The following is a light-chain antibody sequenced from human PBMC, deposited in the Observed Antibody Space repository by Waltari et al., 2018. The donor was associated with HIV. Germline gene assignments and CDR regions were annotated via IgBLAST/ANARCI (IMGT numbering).Light chain of an antibody. V-gene: IGLV2-8*01. J-gene: IGLJ2*01. CDR2: EDS. CDR3: GSYAVTNRL. Sequence: QSALTQPPSASGSPGQSVPIYCTGISIDVCGYTYVSWYQHHPGKAPKLMIHEDSRRPSGVPDRVSGSKSGNTASLTVSGLRADDEADYYCGSYAVTNRLFGGGTKLPVL. CDR1: SIDVCGYTY.